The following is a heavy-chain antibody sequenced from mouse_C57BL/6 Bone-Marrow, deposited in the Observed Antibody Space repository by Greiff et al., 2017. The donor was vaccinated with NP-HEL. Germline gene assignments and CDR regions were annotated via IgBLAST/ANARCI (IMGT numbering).Heavy chain of an antibody. CDR1: GFTFSDYY. V-gene: IGHV5-16*01. CDR2: INYDGSST. D-gene: IGHD1-1*01. J-gene: IGHJ2*01. Sequence: EVKVVESEGGLVQPGSSMKLSCTASGFTFSDYYMAWVRQVPEKGLEWVANINYDGSSTYYLDSLKSRFIISRDNAKNILYLQMSSLKSEDTATYYCAREGIYYYGSSYYFDDWGQGTTLTVSS. CDR3: AREGIYYYGSSYYFDD.